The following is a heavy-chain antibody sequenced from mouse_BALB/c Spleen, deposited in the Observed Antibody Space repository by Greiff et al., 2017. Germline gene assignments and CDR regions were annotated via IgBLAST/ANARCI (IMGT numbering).Heavy chain of an antibody. Sequence: EVKVVESGGGLVQPGGSLRLSCATSGFTFTDYYMSWVRQPPGKALEWLGFIRNKANGYTTEYSASVKGRFTISRDNSQSILYLQMNTLRAEDSATYYCARDETTAAWFAYWGQGTLVTVSA. D-gene: IGHD1-2*01. CDR1: GFTFTDYY. V-gene: IGHV7-3*02. J-gene: IGHJ3*01. CDR3: ARDETTAAWFAY. CDR2: IRNKANGYTT.